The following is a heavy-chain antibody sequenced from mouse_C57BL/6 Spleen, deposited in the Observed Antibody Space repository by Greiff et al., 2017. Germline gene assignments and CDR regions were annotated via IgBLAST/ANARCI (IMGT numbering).Heavy chain of an antibody. CDR2: LYPGSGNT. D-gene: IGHD1-1*01. CDR1: GYSFTSYY. V-gene: IGHV1-66*01. CDR3: ARGYGSNPYYAMDY. Sequence: QVQLQQSGPELVKPGASVKISCKASGYSFTSYYIHWVKQRPGQGLEWIGWLYPGSGNTKYNEKFKGKATLTADTSSSTAYMQLSSLTSEDSAVYYCARGYGSNPYYAMDYWGQGTSVTVSS. J-gene: IGHJ4*01.